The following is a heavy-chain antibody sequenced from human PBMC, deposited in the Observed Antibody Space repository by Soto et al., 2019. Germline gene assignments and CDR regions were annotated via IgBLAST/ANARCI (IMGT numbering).Heavy chain of an antibody. Sequence: PGGSLRLSCTVSAVSDFSFRDQYMDWVRQAPGKGLEWVGRSRNRVNNFSTAYAASVQGRFTISRDESKNTMYLQMHSLKTDDTAVYYCSLVDPSAKSPDYWGQGTLVTVSS. CDR2: SRNRVNNFST. CDR1: AVSDFSFRDQY. V-gene: IGHV3-72*01. CDR3: SLVDPSAKSPDY. D-gene: IGHD2-15*01. J-gene: IGHJ4*02.